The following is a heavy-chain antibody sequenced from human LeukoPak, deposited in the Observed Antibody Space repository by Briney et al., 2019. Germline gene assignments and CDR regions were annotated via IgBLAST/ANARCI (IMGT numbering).Heavy chain of an antibody. J-gene: IGHJ4*02. V-gene: IGHV1-8*01. Sequence: ASVKVSCKASGYTFTSYDINWVRQATGQGLEWMGWMNPNSGNTGYAQKFQGRVTMTRDTSISTAYMELSRLRSDDTAVYYCARGTVVTPKYYFDYWGQGTLVTVSS. D-gene: IGHD4-23*01. CDR1: GYTFTSYD. CDR2: MNPNSGNT. CDR3: ARGTVVTPKYYFDY.